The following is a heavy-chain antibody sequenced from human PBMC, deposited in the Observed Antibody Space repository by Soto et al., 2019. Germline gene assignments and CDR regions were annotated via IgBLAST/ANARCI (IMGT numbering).Heavy chain of an antibody. V-gene: IGHV1-69*12. J-gene: IGHJ6*02. D-gene: IGHD2-2*01. Sequence: QVQLVQSGAEVKKPGSSVKVSCKASGGTFSSYAISWVRQAPGQGLEWMGGIIPIFGTADYAQKVQGRVTITADESTNTAYMELSSLRSEDTAVYYCARHVPAAGYYYGMDVWGQGNTVTVSS. CDR1: GGTFSSYA. CDR3: ARHVPAAGYYYGMDV. CDR2: IIPIFGTA.